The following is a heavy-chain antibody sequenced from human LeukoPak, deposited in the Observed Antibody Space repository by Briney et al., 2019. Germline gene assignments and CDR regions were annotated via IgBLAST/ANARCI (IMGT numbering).Heavy chain of an antibody. J-gene: IGHJ6*03. V-gene: IGHV3-21*01. CDR1: GFTFSSYS. CDR2: ISSSSSYI. D-gene: IGHD4-17*01. Sequence: GGSLRLSCAASGFTFSSYSMNWVRQAPGKGLEWVSSISSSSSYIYYADSVKGRFTISRDNAKNSLYLQMNSLRAEDTAVHYCARGATVMENYYYYYMDVWGKGTTVTISS. CDR3: ARGATVMENYYYYYMDV.